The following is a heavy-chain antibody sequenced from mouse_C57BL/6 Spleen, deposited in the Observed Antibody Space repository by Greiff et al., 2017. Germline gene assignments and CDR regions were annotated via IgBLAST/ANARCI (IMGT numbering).Heavy chain of an antibody. CDR2: IYPGNSDT. J-gene: IGHJ4*01. V-gene: IGHV1-5*01. CDR3: TREGDSSGGMDY. D-gene: IGHD3-2*02. CDR1: GYTFTSYW. Sequence: EVQLQQSGTVLARPGASVKMSCKTSGYTFTSYWMHWVKQRPGQGLEWIGAIYPGNSDTSYNQKFKGKAKLTAVTSASTSYMELSSLTNEDSAVYYGTREGDSSGGMDYWGQGTSVTVSS.